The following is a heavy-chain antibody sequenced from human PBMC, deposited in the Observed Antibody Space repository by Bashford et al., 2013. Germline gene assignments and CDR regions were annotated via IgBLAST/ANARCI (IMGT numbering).Heavy chain of an antibody. CDR2: SPLTAGNT. CDR1: RLHLCPAWS. Sequence: ASREGRPARLLRLHLCPAWSISWVQQAPGQGLDGWDGSPLTAGNTMSAQKFQGRLTMTADTSTNTAYMELRSLRSDDTAVYYCVRGAPPVVGAAMVIYRDFDNWGQGTQVTVSS. D-gene: IGHD5-18*01. J-gene: IGHJ4*02. CDR3: VRGAPPVVGAAMVIYRDFDN. V-gene: IGHV1-18*01.